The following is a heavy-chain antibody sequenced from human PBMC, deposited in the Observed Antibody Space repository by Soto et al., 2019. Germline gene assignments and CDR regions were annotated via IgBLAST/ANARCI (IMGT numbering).Heavy chain of an antibody. CDR3: ARQGSVVAGRGYFDY. CDR1: GGSISSSSYY. D-gene: IGHD6-19*01. V-gene: IGHV4-39*01. Sequence: SETLSLTCTVSGGSISSSSYYWGWIRQPPGKGLEWIGSIYYSGSTYYNPSLKSRVTISVDTSKNQFSLKLSSVTAADTAVYYCARQGSVVAGRGYFDYWGQGTLVTVSS. J-gene: IGHJ4*02. CDR2: IYYSGST.